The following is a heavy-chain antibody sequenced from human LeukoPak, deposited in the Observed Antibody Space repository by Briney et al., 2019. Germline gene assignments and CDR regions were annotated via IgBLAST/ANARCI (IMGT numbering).Heavy chain of an antibody. CDR1: GFTFSSYW. CDR3: ARVRGVDRATGDYYYYMDV. D-gene: IGHD3-3*01. J-gene: IGHJ6*03. Sequence: PGGSLRLSCAASGFTFSSYWMHWVRQAPGKGLVWVSRINSDGSSTSYADSVKGRFTISRDNAKNTLYLQMSSLRAEDTAVYYCARVRGVDRATGDYYYYMDVWGKGTTVTVSS. V-gene: IGHV3-74*01. CDR2: INSDGSST.